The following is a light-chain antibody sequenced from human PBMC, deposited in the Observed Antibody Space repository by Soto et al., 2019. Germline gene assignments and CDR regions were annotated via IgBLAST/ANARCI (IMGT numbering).Light chain of an antibody. CDR2: GAS. V-gene: IGKV1-6*01. CDR3: LQDYNSPYT. Sequence: AIQMTQSPSSLSSSVGDRVTITCRASQGIRSDLGWYQQKPGKAPKLLIYGASSLQSGVPSRFSGSGSGTDFTLTISSLQHEDFATYYCLQDYNSPYTFGQGTKLEIK. J-gene: IGKJ2*01. CDR1: QGIRSD.